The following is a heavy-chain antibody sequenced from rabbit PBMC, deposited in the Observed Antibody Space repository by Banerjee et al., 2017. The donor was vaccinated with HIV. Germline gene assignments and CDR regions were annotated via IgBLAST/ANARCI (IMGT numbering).Heavy chain of an antibody. CDR1: GFSLSSNYY. J-gene: IGHJ4*01. D-gene: IGHD4-1*01. V-gene: IGHV1S40*01. CDR3: ARGGWHDFKL. Sequence: QSLEESRGDLVKPGASLTLTCTASGFSLSSNYYMCWVRQAPGKGLEWIACINTISGDTVYATWAKGRFTISKASWTTVTLQLTSLTDADTATYFCARGGWHDFKLWGPGTLVTVS. CDR2: INTISGDT.